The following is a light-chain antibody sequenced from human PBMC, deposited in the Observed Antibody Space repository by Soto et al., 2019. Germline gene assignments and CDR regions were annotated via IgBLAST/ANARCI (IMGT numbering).Light chain of an antibody. CDR3: QQRSNWQVT. CDR2: DAS. CDR1: QTVSSY. V-gene: IGKV3-11*01. J-gene: IGKJ5*01. Sequence: EIVLTQSPATLSLSPGERVTLSCRASQTVSSYLTWYQQKPGQPPRLLIYDASYRATGIPARFSGSGFGTDFTLTISSLEPEDFAVYYCQQRSNWQVTFGQGTRLEIK.